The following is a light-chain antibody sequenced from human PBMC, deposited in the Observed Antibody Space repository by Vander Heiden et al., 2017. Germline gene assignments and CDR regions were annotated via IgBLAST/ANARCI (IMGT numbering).Light chain of an antibody. CDR1: SSDGGGYNY. CDR2: EVS. CDR3: SSYAGSNWV. J-gene: IGLJ3*02. Sequence: QSALTQPPSASGSPGQSVTISCTGTSSDGGGYNYVSWYQQHPGKAPQLMIYEVSKRPSGVPDRFSGSKSGNTASLTVSGLQAEDEADYYCSSYAGSNWVFGGGTKLTVL. V-gene: IGLV2-8*01.